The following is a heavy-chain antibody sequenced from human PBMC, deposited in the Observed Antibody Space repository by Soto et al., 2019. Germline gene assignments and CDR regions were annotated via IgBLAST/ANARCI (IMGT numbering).Heavy chain of an antibody. Sequence: SLRLSCAASGFTFRSYEMNWVRQAPGKGLEWVSYISSSGGTIYYADSVKGRFTISRDNAKSSLYLQMNSLRDEDTAVYYCAAREQWSESKGVWGQGTTVTVSS. J-gene: IGHJ6*02. CDR2: ISSSGGTI. V-gene: IGHV3-48*03. CDR3: AAREQWSESKGV. CDR1: GFTFRSYE. D-gene: IGHD6-19*01.